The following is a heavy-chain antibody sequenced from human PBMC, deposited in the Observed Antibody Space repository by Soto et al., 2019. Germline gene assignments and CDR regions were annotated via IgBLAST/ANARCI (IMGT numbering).Heavy chain of an antibody. J-gene: IGHJ4*02. CDR2: IYYGGNI. CDR3: ATIGEIPGPVDF. CDR1: GSSVSSWNW. Sequence: QVQLQESGPGLVKASDTLSLTCAVSGSSVSSWNWWGWIRQPPARGRGWMGHIYYGGNISHPSSLQSRVPIEMDTSKTQFSQKLRSVTAEDTAVYYCATIGEIPGPVDFWGRGTQVTV. D-gene: IGHD1-26*01. V-gene: IGHV4-28*05.